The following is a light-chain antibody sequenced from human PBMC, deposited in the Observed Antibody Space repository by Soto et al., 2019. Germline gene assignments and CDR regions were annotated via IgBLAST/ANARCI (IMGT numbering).Light chain of an antibody. J-gene: IGLJ2*01. CDR3: AAWDDSLSGVV. Sequence: QSALTQPASVSGSPGQSITISCTGTSSDVGTYTLVSWYQQHPGKAPKLVIYEVNKRPAGVSKRFSGSKSGDTASLTISGLQAEDEADYYCAAWDDSLSGVVFGGGTKLTVL. CDR2: EVN. V-gene: IGLV2-23*02. CDR1: SSDVGTYTL.